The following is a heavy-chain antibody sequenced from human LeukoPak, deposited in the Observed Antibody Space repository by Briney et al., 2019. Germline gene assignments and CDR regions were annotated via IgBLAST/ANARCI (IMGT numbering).Heavy chain of an antibody. CDR1: GFIFSSYS. CDR3: ARGRETFDY. D-gene: IGHD5-24*01. V-gene: IGHV3-21*01. J-gene: IGHJ4*02. CDR2: ISSGSSYI. Sequence: GGSLRLSCAASGFIFSSYSVTWVRQAPGKGLEWVTSISSGSSYIYYADSLRGRFTISRDNAKNSLYLQVNSLRAEDTAVYYCARGRETFDYWGQGTLVTVSS.